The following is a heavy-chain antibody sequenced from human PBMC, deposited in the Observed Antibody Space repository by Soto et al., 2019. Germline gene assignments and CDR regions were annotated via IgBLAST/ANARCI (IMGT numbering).Heavy chain of an antibody. CDR3: ARERVSYGFDY. D-gene: IGHD5-18*01. V-gene: IGHV4-31*03. Sequence: QVQLQESGPGLVKPSQTLSLTCTVSGGSISSGGYYWSWIRQHPGKGLEWIGYIYYSGSTYYNPSLKSRVTISVDTSNNQCPLKLSSVTAADTAVYYCARERVSYGFDYWGQGTLVTVSS. J-gene: IGHJ4*02. CDR1: GGSISSGGYY. CDR2: IYYSGST.